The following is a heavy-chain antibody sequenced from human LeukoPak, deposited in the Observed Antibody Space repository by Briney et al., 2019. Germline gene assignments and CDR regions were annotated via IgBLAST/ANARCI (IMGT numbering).Heavy chain of an antibody. J-gene: IGHJ6*03. V-gene: IGHV5-51*01. CDR3: ARLTTLTTTIPYYMDV. Sequence: GESLKISCKGSGYSFTDYWIAWVRQMPGKGLEWMGIIYPGDSDSRYSPSFQGQVTISADKSISTAYLQWSSLKASDTAMYYCARLTTLTTTIPYYMDVWGKGTTVTVSS. CDR1: GYSFTDYW. D-gene: IGHD4-11*01. CDR2: IYPGDSDS.